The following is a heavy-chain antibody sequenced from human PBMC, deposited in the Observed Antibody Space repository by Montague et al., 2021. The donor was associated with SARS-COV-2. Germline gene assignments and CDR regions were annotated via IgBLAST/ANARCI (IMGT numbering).Heavy chain of an antibody. J-gene: IGHJ3*01. CDR2: INHTGSA. CDR3: ARGQVTISGVLIFIPAAGHLDG. D-gene: IGHD3-3*01. CDR1: SGSCSDFF. V-gene: IGHV4-34*01. Sequence: SETLSLTCAGYSGSCSDFFWPWIRQSPGEVLASFGEINHTGSATYNPSLTGRVTLSRDTSKNQFSLKLQSVTPADTAVYYCARGQVTISGVLIFIPAAGHLDGWGQGTSVTVSS.